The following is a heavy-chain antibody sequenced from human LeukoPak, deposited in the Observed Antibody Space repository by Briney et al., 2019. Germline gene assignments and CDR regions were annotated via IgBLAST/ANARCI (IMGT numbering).Heavy chain of an antibody. D-gene: IGHD2-21*01. Sequence: SETLSLTCTVSGGSISRSTYSWPWIRQPPGGGLAWIGNINSNGSNHYNPSLKSRVTISGDTSKNQFSLKLSSVTAADTAVYSCARERGLWVISPYIDYWGRGTQVSVSS. CDR3: ARERGLWVISPYIDY. V-gene: IGHV4-39*02. CDR2: INSNGSN. J-gene: IGHJ4*02. CDR1: GGSISRSTYS.